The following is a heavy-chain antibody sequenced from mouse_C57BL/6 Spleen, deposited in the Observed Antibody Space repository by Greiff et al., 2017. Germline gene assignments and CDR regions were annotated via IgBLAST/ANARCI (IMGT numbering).Heavy chain of an antibody. V-gene: IGHV2-2*01. CDR2: IWSGGST. Sequence: SGPGLVQPSQSLSITCTVTGFSLTSYGVHWVRQSPGKGLEGLGVIWSGGSTDYNAAFISRLSISKDNSKSQVFFKMNSLQADDTAIYYCARSGYSNSAWFAYWGQGTLVTVSA. D-gene: IGHD2-5*01. CDR3: ARSGYSNSAWFAY. J-gene: IGHJ3*01. CDR1: GFSLTSYG.